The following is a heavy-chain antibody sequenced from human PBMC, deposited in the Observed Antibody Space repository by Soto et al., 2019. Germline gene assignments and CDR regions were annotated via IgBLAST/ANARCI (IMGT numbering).Heavy chain of an antibody. CDR1: GYTFTVYY. V-gene: IGHV1-2*02. CDR3: ARDLAKGGGSAGFDY. D-gene: IGHD1-26*01. CDR2: INPKSGGT. Sequence: ASVKVSCKASGYTFTVYYMHWVRQAPGQGLEWMGWINPKSGGTMYPQKFQGRVTMTWDTSISTAYMALTRLRSDDTAVYYCARDLAKGGGSAGFDYWGQGTQVTVSS. J-gene: IGHJ4*02.